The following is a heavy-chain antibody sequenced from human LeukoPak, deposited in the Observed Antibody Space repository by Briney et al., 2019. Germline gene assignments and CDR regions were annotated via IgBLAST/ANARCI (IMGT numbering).Heavy chain of an antibody. D-gene: IGHD6-13*01. CDR1: GYTFTSYY. V-gene: IGHV1-46*01. Sequence: ASVKVSCKASGYTFTSYYMHWVRQAPGQGLEWMGIINPSGGSTSYAQKFQGRVPMTRDTSTSTIYMELSSLRSEDTAVYYCARDKTDSSTYSWFDPWGQGTLVTVSS. J-gene: IGHJ5*02. CDR3: ARDKTDSSTYSWFDP. CDR2: INPSGGST.